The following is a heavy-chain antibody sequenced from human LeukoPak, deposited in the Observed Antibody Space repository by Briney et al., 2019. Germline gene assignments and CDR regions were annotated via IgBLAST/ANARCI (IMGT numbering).Heavy chain of an antibody. D-gene: IGHD2-2*01. J-gene: IGHJ3*02. Sequence: SETLSLTCTVSGGSISSYYWSWIRQPPGKGLEWIGYIYYSGSTNYNPSLKSRVTISVDTSKNQFSLKLSSVTAADTAVYYCASNRGYCSSTSCQMAFDIWGQGTMVTVSS. CDR1: GGSISSYY. V-gene: IGHV4-59*01. CDR3: ASNRGYCSSTSCQMAFDI. CDR2: IYYSGST.